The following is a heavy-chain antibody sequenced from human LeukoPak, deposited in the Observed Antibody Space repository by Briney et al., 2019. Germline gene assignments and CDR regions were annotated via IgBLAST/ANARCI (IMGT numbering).Heavy chain of an antibody. Sequence: PGGSLRLSCAASGFTFSSYGMHWVRQAPGKGLDWVAVISNDGSKKYCADSVKGRFTISRDNSKNTLSLQVSSLRTEDTAVYYCAKDRYSYAFEYSDSWGQGTLVTASS. CDR3: AKDRYSYAFEYSDS. D-gene: IGHD5-18*01. V-gene: IGHV3-30*18. CDR2: ISNDGSKK. J-gene: IGHJ4*02. CDR1: GFTFSSYG.